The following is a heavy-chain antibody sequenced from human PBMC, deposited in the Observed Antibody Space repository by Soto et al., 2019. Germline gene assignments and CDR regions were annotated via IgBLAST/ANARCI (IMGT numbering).Heavy chain of an antibody. D-gene: IGHD3-10*01. V-gene: IGHV4-4*02. CDR3: ARDWAANYGSGSYARHVRWFDP. Sequence: SETLSLTCAVSSGSISSSNWWSWVRQPPGKGLEWIGEIYHSGSTNYNPSLKSRVTISVDKSKNQFSLKLSSVTAADTAVYYCARDWAANYGSGSYARHVRWFDPWGQGTLVTVSS. J-gene: IGHJ5*02. CDR2: IYHSGST. CDR1: SGSISSSNW.